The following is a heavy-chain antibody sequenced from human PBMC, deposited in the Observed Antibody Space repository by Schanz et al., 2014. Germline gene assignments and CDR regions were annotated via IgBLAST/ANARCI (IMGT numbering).Heavy chain of an antibody. J-gene: IGHJ6*02. CDR3: ARDTSYGMDV. Sequence: VQLLESGGGLVQPGRSLRLSCAAYGFTLSSYAMHWVRQAPGKGLEWVAVISYDGSNKYYADSVKGRFTISRDNSKNTLYLQMNTLRAEDTAVYYCARDTSYGMDVWGQGTTVTVSS. CDR1: GFTLSSYA. V-gene: IGHV3-30-3*01. CDR2: ISYDGSNK.